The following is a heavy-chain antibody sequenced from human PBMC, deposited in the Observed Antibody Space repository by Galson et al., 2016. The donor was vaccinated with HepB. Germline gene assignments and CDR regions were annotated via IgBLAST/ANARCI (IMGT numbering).Heavy chain of an antibody. D-gene: IGHD3/OR15-3a*01. CDR3: ASGRYYHEWTGYPIGLFDH. CDR2: MKPDSGTT. V-gene: IGHV1-8*01. CDR1: GYTFNNYE. J-gene: IGHJ4*02. Sequence: SVKVSCKASGYTFNNYEINWVRQATGQGLEWMGWMKPDSGTTDYAHNFRGRVTMTWDTSISTAYMELSSLRSEDTAVYYCASGRYYHEWTGYPIGLFDHWGQGTLVTVSS.